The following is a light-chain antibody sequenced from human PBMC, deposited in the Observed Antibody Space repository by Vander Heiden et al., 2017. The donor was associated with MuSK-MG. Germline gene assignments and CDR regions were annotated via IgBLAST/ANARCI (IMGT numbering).Light chain of an antibody. CDR2: EIN. Sequence: QSALTQPPSASASLGESVTISCTGTRSAVGGYISVSWYQLHPGKAPKLIIFEINKRPSGVPERFSGSRSGNTASLTVSGLQAEDEADYLCSSCSGIKSVVFGGGTKLTVL. J-gene: IGLJ2*01. CDR3: SSCSGIKSVV. CDR1: RSAVGGYIS. V-gene: IGLV2-8*01.